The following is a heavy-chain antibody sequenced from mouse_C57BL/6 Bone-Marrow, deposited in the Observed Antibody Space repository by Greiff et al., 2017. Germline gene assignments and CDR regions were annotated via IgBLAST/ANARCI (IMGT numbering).Heavy chain of an antibody. Sequence: QVHVKQPGAELVKPGASVKLSCKASGYTFTSYWMHWVKQRPGQGLEWIGMIHPNVGSTNYNEKFKSKALLTVDKSSSTAYMQLSSLTSEDSAVYYCARGSSGYAWFAYWGQGTLVTVSA. CDR3: ARGSSGYAWFAY. V-gene: IGHV1-64*01. D-gene: IGHD3-2*02. CDR1: GYTFTSYW. J-gene: IGHJ3*01. CDR2: IHPNVGST.